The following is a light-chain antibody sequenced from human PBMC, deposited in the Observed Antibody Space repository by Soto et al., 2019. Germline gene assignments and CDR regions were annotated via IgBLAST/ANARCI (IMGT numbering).Light chain of an antibody. Sequence: QSALTQPPSASGSPGQSVTISCTGTSSDVGGYNYVSWYQQHPGKAPKLMIYEVSKRPSGVPDRFSGSKSGNTASLTVSVFQAEDEADYYSSSYAGSKNLVFGGGTKVTVL. CDR2: EVS. J-gene: IGLJ2*01. V-gene: IGLV2-8*01. CDR3: SSYAGSKNLV. CDR1: SSDVGGYNY.